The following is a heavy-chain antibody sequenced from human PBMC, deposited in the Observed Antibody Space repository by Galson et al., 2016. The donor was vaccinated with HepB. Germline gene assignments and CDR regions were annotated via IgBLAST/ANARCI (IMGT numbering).Heavy chain of an antibody. CDR3: ARGFPGGVLGFGELLYFDF. Sequence: SVKVSCKASGDTFKSYGISWVRQAPGQGLEWMGGIIPFFGPANYAQKFQGRVTITADESTSTAYMDLSSLRSEDTAVYSCARGFPGGVLGFGELLYFDFWGQGTLVTVSS. V-gene: IGHV1-69*13. D-gene: IGHD3-10*01. J-gene: IGHJ4*02. CDR2: IIPFFGPA. CDR1: GDTFKSYG.